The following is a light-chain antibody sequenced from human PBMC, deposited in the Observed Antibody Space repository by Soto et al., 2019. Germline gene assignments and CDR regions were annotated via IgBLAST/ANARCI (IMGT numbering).Light chain of an antibody. J-gene: IGKJ5*01. V-gene: IGKV3-11*01. CDR3: QHSINLPFFT. Sequence: SPGTLSLSPGERATLSCRASQSISSYLAWYQQKPGQAPRLLMYDASNRATGIPARFSGSGSGTDFTLTISSLEPEYFAVYYCQHSINLPFFTFGQWTLLEI. CDR1: QSISSY. CDR2: DAS.